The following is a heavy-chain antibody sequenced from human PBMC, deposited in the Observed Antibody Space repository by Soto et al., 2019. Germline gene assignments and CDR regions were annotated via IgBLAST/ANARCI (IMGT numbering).Heavy chain of an antibody. J-gene: IGHJ5*02. CDR2: ILDSGST. D-gene: IGHD3-22*01. CDR3: ARLGAYYQSLDP. CDR1: GGSVNSASYF. V-gene: IGHV4-61*01. Sequence: PSETLSLTCTVSGGSVNSASYFWSWIRQPPGKGLEWIGYILDSGSTNYNPSLASRVTIAVDTSKNQFSLKLTSVTAADTAVYYCARLGAYYQSLDPWGPGTLVTFSS.